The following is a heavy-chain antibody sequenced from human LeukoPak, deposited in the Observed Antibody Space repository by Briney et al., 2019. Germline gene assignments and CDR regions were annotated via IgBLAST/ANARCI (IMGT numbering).Heavy chain of an antibody. J-gene: IGHJ4*02. D-gene: IGHD3-3*01. CDR3: ARTADDRFDY. CDR2: TYYRSRWYF. CDR1: GDSVSSNRIG. Sequence: SQTLSLTCAISGDSVSSNRIGWNWIRQSPSRGLEWLGRTYYRSRWYFDYAVSVNSRITINPDTSKNQFSLQLNSVTLEDTAVYYCARTADDRFDYWGQGTLVTVSS. V-gene: IGHV6-1*01.